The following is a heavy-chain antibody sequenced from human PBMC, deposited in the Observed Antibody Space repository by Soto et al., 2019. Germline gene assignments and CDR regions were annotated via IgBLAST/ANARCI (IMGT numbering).Heavy chain of an antibody. Sequence: EVQLLESGGGLVQPGGSLRLSCAASGFTFSSYAMSWVRQAPGKGLEWVSAISGSGGSTYYADSVKGRFTIARDNSKSTRDLQMNSLRAEDTAVYYCAKLRRRGVIAPLDYWGQGTLVTVSS. J-gene: IGHJ4*02. D-gene: IGHD3-16*02. CDR2: ISGSGGST. CDR3: AKLRRRGVIAPLDY. V-gene: IGHV3-23*01. CDR1: GFTFSSYA.